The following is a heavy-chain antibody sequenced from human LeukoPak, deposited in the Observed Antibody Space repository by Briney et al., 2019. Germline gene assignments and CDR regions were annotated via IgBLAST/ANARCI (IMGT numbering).Heavy chain of an antibody. CDR1: GYTFTGSY. D-gene: IGHD6-19*01. J-gene: IGHJ4*02. CDR2: INPNSGGT. CDR3: ARGSGWYYFAY. V-gene: IGHV1-2*02. Sequence: GASVKVSCKASGYTFTGSYVHWVRQAPGQGLEWMGWINPNSGGTNYAQKFQGRVTMTRDTSISTAYMELSRLRSDDTAVYHCARGSGWYYFAYWGQGTLVTVSS.